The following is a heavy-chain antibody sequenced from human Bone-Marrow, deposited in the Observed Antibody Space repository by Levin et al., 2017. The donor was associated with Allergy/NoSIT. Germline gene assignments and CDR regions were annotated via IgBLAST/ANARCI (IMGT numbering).Heavy chain of an antibody. CDR1: GTSINSGSNY. CDR2: IDYRGAT. J-gene: IGHJ6*03. CDR3: ARDLDYYYYMDV. V-gene: IGHV4-61*03. Sequence: NPSETLSLTCSVSGTSINSGSNYWSWIRQSPGKGLEWIGCIDYRGATKYNPSLRSRVTISADTSKNRFSLSLTSVTAADTAVYFCARDLDYYYYMDVWGKGTTVTVSS.